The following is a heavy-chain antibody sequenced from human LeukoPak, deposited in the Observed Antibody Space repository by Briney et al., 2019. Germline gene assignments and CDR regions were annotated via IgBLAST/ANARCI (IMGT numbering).Heavy chain of an antibody. J-gene: IGHJ6*03. CDR3: ARDPYCSSTSCFPYYMDV. CDR2: ISSSSSYI. CDR1: GFTFSSYS. Sequence: GGSLRLSCAASGFTFSSYSMNWVRQAPGKGLEWVSSISSSSSYIYYADSVKGRFTISRDNAKYSLYLQMNSLRAEDTAVYYCARDPYCSSTSCFPYYMDVWGKGTTVTVSS. V-gene: IGHV3-21*01. D-gene: IGHD2-2*01.